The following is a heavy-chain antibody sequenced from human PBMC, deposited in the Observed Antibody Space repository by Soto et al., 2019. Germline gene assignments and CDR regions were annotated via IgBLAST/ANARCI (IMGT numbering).Heavy chain of an antibody. CDR2: ISYDGSNK. CDR3: AKDSPNWFDP. Sequence: QVQLVESGGGVVQPGRSLRLSCAASGFTFSSYGMHWVRQAPGKGLEWVAVISYDGSNKYYADSVKGRFTISRDNSKNTLYLQMNSLRAEDTAVYYCAKDSPNWFDPWGQGTMVTVS. CDR1: GFTFSSYG. J-gene: IGHJ5*02. V-gene: IGHV3-30*18.